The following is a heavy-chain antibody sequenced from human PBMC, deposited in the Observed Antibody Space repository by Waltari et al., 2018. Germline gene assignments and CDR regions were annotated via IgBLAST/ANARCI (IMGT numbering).Heavy chain of an antibody. CDR2: IYHSGST. D-gene: IGHD5-12*01. CDR3: ARDRGLRGGYDS. J-gene: IGHJ5*02. CDR1: GGSISSGNW. V-gene: IGHV4-4*02. Sequence: QVQLQESGPGLVKPSGTLSLTCVVYGGSISSGNWWSWVRQPPGKGLEWIGEIYHSGSTNYNPSLKSRLSISLDKSKNQFSLNLSSVTGADTAVYYCARDRGLRGGYDSWGQGTLVTVSS.